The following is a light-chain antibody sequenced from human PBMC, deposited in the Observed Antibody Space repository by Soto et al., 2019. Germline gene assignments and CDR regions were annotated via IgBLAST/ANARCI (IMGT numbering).Light chain of an antibody. Sequence: ILMTQSPATLSVSPGERATLSCRASQSVSNNLAWYQQKPGQAPRLLIYDASTRATGIPARFSGSGSGTEFTLTISGLQSEDFXVYYCQQYNNWPPWTFGXGTKXXX. CDR1: QSVSNN. CDR2: DAS. CDR3: QQYNNWPPWT. V-gene: IGKV3-15*01. J-gene: IGKJ1*01.